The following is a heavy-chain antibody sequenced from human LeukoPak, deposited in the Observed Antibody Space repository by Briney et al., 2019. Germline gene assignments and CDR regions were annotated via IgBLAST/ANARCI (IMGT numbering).Heavy chain of an antibody. Sequence: GGSLRLSCAASGFTFSSYAMSWVGQAPGKGVEWVSGIIGSRDNTYYADSVNGRFTISRDNSKTTLYVQVNSLRTEDTAAYYCAKGSYYDSSGSFYFDYWGQGTLVTVSS. CDR2: IIGSRDNT. D-gene: IGHD3-22*01. CDR1: GFTFSSYA. J-gene: IGHJ4*02. CDR3: AKGSYYDSSGSFYFDY. V-gene: IGHV3-23*01.